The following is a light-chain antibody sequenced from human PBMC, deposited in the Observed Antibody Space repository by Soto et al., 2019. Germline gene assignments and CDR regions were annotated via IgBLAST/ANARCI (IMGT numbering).Light chain of an antibody. CDR2: KGS. CDR1: QSISSW. Sequence: DIPMTQSPSTLSASVGDRVTITCRASQSISSWLAWYQEKPGKGPKLLIYKGSSLESGVPSRFSGRGSGTEFTLTISSLQPDEFATYYCQQYNSYSRTCGQGTKVEIK. J-gene: IGKJ1*01. CDR3: QQYNSYSRT. V-gene: IGKV1-5*03.